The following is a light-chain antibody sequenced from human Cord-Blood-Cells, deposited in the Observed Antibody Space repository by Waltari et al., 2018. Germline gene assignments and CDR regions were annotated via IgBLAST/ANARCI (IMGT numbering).Light chain of an antibody. V-gene: IGLV3-25*02. CDR1: ALPKQY. Sequence: SYELTQPPSVSVSPGQTARITCSGDALPKQYADWYQQKPGQAPGLVIYKDSERPPGIPERFSGSSSGTTVTLTISGVQAEDEADYYCQSADSSGTYPVFGTGTKVTVL. J-gene: IGLJ1*01. CDR3: QSADSSGTYPV. CDR2: KDS.